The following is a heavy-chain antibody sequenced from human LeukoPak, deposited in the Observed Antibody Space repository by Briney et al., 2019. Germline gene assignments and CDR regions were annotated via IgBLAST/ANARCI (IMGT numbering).Heavy chain of an antibody. CDR2: INGSGGST. V-gene: IGHV3-23*01. J-gene: IGHJ5*02. CDR1: GFTFSSYA. D-gene: IGHD4-11*01. Sequence: GGSLRLSCAASGFTFSSYAMSWVRQAPGKGLEWVSAINGSGGSTYYADSVKGRFTISRDNAKNSLHLQMNSLRAEDTAVYYCARDSTGYSNYPNWFDPWGQGTLVTVSS. CDR3: ARDSTGYSNYPNWFDP.